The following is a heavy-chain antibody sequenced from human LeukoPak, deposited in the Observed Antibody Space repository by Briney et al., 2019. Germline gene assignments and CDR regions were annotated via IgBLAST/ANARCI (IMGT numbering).Heavy chain of an antibody. Sequence: GASVKVSCKASGDTFNIYAFSWVRQAPGHGLEWMGRIIPILTIIDYAQGFQGRVTITADRSTGTASMELSSLRSEDTAVYYCARVIYYYGSGSYYAFDYWGQGTLVTVSS. CDR1: GDTFNIYA. J-gene: IGHJ4*02. CDR3: ARVIYYYGSGSYYAFDY. CDR2: IIPILTII. V-gene: IGHV1-69*04. D-gene: IGHD3-10*01.